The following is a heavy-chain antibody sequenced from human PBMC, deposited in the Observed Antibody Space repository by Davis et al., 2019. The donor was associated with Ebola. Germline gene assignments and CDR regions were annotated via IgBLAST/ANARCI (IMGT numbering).Heavy chain of an antibody. V-gene: IGHV5-51*01. CDR3: ARHPIFGDGWYFDY. CDR1: GYRLTSYL. J-gene: IGHJ4*02. CDR2: IYPGDSDT. D-gene: IGHD5-24*01. Sequence: VESLNTPCHGPGYRLTSYLIGWVRQMPGKGLEWLGIIYPGDSDTRYSPSFQGQVTISTDKSISTAYLQWSSLKASKTGMYYCARHPIFGDGWYFDYWGQGALVTVAS.